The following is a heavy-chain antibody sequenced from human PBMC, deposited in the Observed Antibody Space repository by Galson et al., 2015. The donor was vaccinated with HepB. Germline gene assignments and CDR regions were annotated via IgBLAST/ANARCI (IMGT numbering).Heavy chain of an antibody. Sequence: PALVKPTQTLTLTCTFSGFSLSTSGMCVSWIRQPPGKALEWLALIDWDDDKYYSTSLKTRLTISKDTSKNQVVLTMTNMDPVDTATYYCARIRIAAASYYFDYWGQGTLVTVSS. J-gene: IGHJ4*02. D-gene: IGHD6-13*01. CDR3: ARIRIAAASYYFDY. CDR2: IDWDDDK. V-gene: IGHV2-70*01. CDR1: GFSLSTSGMC.